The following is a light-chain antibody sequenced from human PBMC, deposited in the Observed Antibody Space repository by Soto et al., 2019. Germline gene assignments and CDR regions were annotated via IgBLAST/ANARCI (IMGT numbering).Light chain of an antibody. CDR1: SSNIGAGYD. J-gene: IGLJ2*01. CDR2: ANS. CDR3: QSYDSSLSGVV. V-gene: IGLV1-40*01. Sequence: QSVLTQPPSVSGAPGQRVTISCTGSSSNIGAGYDVHWYHQLPGRAPKLLIYANSNRPSGVPDRFSGSKSGTSASLAITGLQDEDEADYYCQSYDSSLSGVVFGGGTKLTVL.